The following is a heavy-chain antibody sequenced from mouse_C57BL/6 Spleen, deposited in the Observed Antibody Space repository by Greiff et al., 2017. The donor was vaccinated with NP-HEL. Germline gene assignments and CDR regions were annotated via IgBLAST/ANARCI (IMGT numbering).Heavy chain of an antibody. Sequence: LVESGAELVKPGASVKISCKASGYAFSSYWMNWVKQRPGKGLEWIGQIYPGDGDTNYNGKFKGKATLTADKSSSTAYMQLSSLTSEDSAVYFCARRGVRYWYFDVWGTGTTVTVSS. CDR2: IYPGDGDT. CDR3: ARRGVRYWYFDV. D-gene: IGHD2-14*01. V-gene: IGHV1-80*01. J-gene: IGHJ1*03. CDR1: GYAFSSYW.